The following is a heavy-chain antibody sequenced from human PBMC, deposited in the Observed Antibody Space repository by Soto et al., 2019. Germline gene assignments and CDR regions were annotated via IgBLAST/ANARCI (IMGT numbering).Heavy chain of an antibody. D-gene: IGHD2-21*02. Sequence: LRLSCAASGFTFSSYGMHWVRQAPGKGLEWVAVISYDGSNKYYADSVKGRFTISRDNSKNTLYLQMNSLRAEDTAVYYCARLLVVTAIQAENYWGQGTLVTVSS. V-gene: IGHV3-30*03. CDR3: ARLLVVTAIQAENY. CDR2: ISYDGSNK. CDR1: GFTFSSYG. J-gene: IGHJ4*02.